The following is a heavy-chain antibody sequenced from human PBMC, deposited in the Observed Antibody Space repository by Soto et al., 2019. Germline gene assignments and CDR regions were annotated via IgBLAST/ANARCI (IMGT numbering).Heavy chain of an antibody. Sequence: LRLSCAASGFTFSSYAMSWVRQAPGKGLEWVSSISDSATNTYFADSVKGRFTMSRDNSKDTLYLQMNSLRPEDTAVYYCAKGGPRDGYKDFDYWGQGTPVTVSS. CDR1: GFTFSSYA. CDR2: ISDSATNT. J-gene: IGHJ4*02. D-gene: IGHD5-12*01. CDR3: AKGGPRDGYKDFDY. V-gene: IGHV3-23*01.